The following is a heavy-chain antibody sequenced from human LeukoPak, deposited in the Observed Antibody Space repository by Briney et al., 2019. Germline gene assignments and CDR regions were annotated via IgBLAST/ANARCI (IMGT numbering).Heavy chain of an antibody. CDR3: ASAAVAGTEYFDY. CDR1: GGTFSSYA. D-gene: IGHD6-19*01. J-gene: IGHJ4*02. V-gene: IGHV1-69*05. CDR2: IIPIFGTA. Sequence: GASVKVSCKASGGTFSSYAISWVRQGPGQGLEWMGRIIPIFGTANYAQKFQGRVTITTDESTSTAYMELSSLRSEDTAVYYCASAAVAGTEYFDYWGQGTLVTVSS.